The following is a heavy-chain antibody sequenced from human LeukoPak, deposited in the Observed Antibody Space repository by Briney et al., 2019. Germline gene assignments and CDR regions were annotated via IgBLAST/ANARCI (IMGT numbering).Heavy chain of an antibody. CDR2: IIPIFGTA. Sequence: SVKVSCKASGGTFSSYAISWVRQAPGQGLEWMGGIIPIFGTANYAQKFQGRVTITADESTSTAYVELSSLRSEDTAVYYCARDPYYYDSSGYWDWGQGTLVTVSS. V-gene: IGHV1-69*13. J-gene: IGHJ4*02. CDR3: ARDPYYYDSSGYWD. D-gene: IGHD3-22*01. CDR1: GGTFSSYA.